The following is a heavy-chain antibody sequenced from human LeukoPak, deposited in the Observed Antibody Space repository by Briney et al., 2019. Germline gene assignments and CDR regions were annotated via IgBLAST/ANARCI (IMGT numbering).Heavy chain of an antibody. CDR1: GYSFTDYY. V-gene: IGHV1-2*02. CDR2: INPKGGGI. D-gene: IGHD2-21*02. Sequence: ASVKVSCKASGYSFTDYYIHWARQAPGQGLEWMGWINPKGGGINYAPEFQGRVTMTRDTSITTAYMELSSLRSDDTAMYYCARDTCDGGDCFNWFDPWGQGTQVTVSS. CDR3: ARDTCDGGDCFNWFDP. J-gene: IGHJ5*02.